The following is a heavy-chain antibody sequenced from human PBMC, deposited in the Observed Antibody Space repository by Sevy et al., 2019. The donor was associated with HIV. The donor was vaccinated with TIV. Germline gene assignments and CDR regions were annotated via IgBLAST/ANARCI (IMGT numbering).Heavy chain of an antibody. D-gene: IGHD3-3*01. CDR2: IYYSGST. CDR3: ARLLYYDFWSGYLGMDV. J-gene: IGHJ6*02. V-gene: IGHV4-39*01. Sequence: SETLSLTCTVSGGSISSSSYYWGWIRQPPGKGLEWIGSIYYSGSTYYNPSLKSRVTISVDTSKNQFSLKLSSVTGAETAVYYCARLLYYDFWSGYLGMDVWGQGTTVTVSS. CDR1: GGSISSSSYY.